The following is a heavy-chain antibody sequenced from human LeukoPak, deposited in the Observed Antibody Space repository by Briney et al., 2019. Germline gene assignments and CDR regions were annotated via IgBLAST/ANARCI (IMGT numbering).Heavy chain of an antibody. CDR1: GFTFSSYG. J-gene: IGHJ4*02. Sequence: GGSLRLSCAASGFTFSSYGMSWVRQAPGKGLEWVSALSGSGVSTYYADSVKGRFTISRDNSKNTLYLQMNSLRAEDTAVYYCAKGYSSGQPYYFDYWGQGTLVTVSS. V-gene: IGHV3-23*01. D-gene: IGHD6-19*01. CDR2: LSGSGVST. CDR3: AKGYSSGQPYYFDY.